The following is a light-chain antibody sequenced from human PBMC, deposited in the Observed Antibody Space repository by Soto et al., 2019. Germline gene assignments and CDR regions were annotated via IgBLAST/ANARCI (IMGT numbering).Light chain of an antibody. CDR3: QQYGSSIT. Sequence: EIVLTQSPGTLSLSPGERATLSCRASQRVSSSYLAWYQQKTGQAPRLLIYGASSRATGIPDRFSGSGSGTDFTLTIIRLEPEDFAVYYCQQYGSSITFGQGTRLEIK. J-gene: IGKJ5*01. V-gene: IGKV3-20*01. CDR2: GAS. CDR1: QRVSSSY.